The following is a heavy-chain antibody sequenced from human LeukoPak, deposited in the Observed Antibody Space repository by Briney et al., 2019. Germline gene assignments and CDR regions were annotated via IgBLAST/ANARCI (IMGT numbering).Heavy chain of an antibody. CDR2: IYTSGGT. J-gene: IGHJ4*02. D-gene: IGHD6-6*01. CDR3: ARLTRLSTSPDRYYLDY. CDR1: GDSISSYY. V-gene: IGHV4-4*09. Sequence: SETLSLTCTVSGDSISSYYWSWIRQPLGKGLEWIGYIYTSGGTNYIPSLKGRVTISIDTSKNQFSLKLSSVTAADSAVYYCARLTRLSTSPDRYYLDYWGQGTLVTVSS.